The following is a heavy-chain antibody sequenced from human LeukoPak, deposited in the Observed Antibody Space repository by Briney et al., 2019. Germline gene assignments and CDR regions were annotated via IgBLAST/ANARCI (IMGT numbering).Heavy chain of an antibody. V-gene: IGHV1-8*03. CDR1: GYTFTSYD. J-gene: IGHJ6*03. CDR2: MNPNSGNT. Sequence: RASVKVSCKASGYTFTSYDINWVRQATGQGLGWMGWMNPNSGNTGYAQKFQGRVTITRNTSISTAYMELSSLRSEDTAVYYCARGQTTRYCTNGVCPRDYYYYMDVWGKGTTVTVSS. CDR3: ARGQTTRYCTNGVCPRDYYYYMDV. D-gene: IGHD2-8*01.